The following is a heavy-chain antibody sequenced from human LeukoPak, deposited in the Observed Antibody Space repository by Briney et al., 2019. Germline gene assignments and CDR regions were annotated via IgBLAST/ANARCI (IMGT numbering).Heavy chain of an antibody. CDR2: FYSGGTT. CDR1: GFTVSSNY. V-gene: IGHV3-53*01. Sequence: GGSLRLFCAVSGFTVSSNYTTWVRQAPGKGLEWVSVFYSGGTTYYADSVKGRFTISRDSSKNMLYLQMNSLRVEDTAVYYCATERPPRGAFDYWGQGTLVTVSS. J-gene: IGHJ4*02. CDR3: ATERPPRGAFDY.